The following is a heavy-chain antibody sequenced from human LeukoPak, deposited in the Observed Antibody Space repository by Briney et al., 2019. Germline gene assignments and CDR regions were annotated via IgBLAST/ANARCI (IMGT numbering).Heavy chain of an antibody. CDR2: INRSGST. V-gene: IGHV4-34*01. Sequence: SETLSLTCAVYGGSFSGYYWSWIRQPPGKGLEWIGEINRSGSTNYNPSLKSRVTISVDTSKNQFSLKLSSVTAADTAVYYCARGLGSGYYHYYYYMDVWGKGTTVTVSS. J-gene: IGHJ6*03. CDR1: GGSFSGYY. CDR3: ARGLGSGYYHYYYYMDV. D-gene: IGHD3-10*01.